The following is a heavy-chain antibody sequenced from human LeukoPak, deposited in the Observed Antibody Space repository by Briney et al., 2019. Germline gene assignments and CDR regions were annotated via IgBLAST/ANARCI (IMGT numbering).Heavy chain of an antibody. CDR2: IDQDGSGR. J-gene: IGHJ1*01. V-gene: IGHV3-7*01. CDR1: GVTLSPYW. D-gene: IGHD6-19*01. CDR3: VSGYTSGY. Sequence: GGSLRLPCAASGVTLSPYWMAWVRQAPGKGLEWVAGIDQDGSGRYYVDSVKGRFTVSRDNAKNSVYLQMNSLRAEDTAIYYCVSGYTSGYWGQGTQVTVSS.